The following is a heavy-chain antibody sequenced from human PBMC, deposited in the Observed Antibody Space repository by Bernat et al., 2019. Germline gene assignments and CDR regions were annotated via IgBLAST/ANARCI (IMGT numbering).Heavy chain of an antibody. CDR3: AKEQWLTSLDYYYYGMDV. J-gene: IGHJ6*02. CDR2: ISYDGSNK. V-gene: IGHV3-30*18. CDR1: GFTFSSYG. D-gene: IGHD6-19*01. Sequence: VQLVESGGGVVQPGRSLRLSCAASGFTFSSYGMHWVRQAPGKGLEWVAVISYDGSNKYYADSVKGRFTISRDNSKNTLYLQMNSLRAEDTAVYYCAKEQWLTSLDYYYYGMDVWGQGTTVTVSS.